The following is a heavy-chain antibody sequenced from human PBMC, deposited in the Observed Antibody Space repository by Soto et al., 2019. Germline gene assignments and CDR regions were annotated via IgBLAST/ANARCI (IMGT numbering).Heavy chain of an antibody. D-gene: IGHD4-4*01. CDR3: ARSSNPSQFYYYYYYMDV. Sequence: QVQLVQSGAEVKKPGSSVKVSCKASGGTFSSYTISWVRQAPGQGLEWMGRIIPILGIANYAQKFQGRVTITADKATSTAYMGLSSLRSEATAVYYRARSSNPSQFYYYYYYMDVWGKGTTVTVS. J-gene: IGHJ6*03. CDR2: IIPILGIA. CDR1: GGTFSSYT. V-gene: IGHV1-69*02.